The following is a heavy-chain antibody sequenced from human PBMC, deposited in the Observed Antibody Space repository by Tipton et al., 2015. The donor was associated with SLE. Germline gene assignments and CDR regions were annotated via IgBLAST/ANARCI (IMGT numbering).Heavy chain of an antibody. Sequence: SLRLSCAASGFTFSSYAMHWVRQAPGKGLEWVAVISYDGSNKYYADSVKGRITISRDNSKNTLYLQMNSLRAEDTAVYYCARGSIAYSYFDYWGQGTLVTVSS. CDR1: GFTFSSYA. J-gene: IGHJ4*02. D-gene: IGHD6-6*01. CDR2: ISYDGSNK. V-gene: IGHV3-30-3*01. CDR3: ARGSIAYSYFDY.